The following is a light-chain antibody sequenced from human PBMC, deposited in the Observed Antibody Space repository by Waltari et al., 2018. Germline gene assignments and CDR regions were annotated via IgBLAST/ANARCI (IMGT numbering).Light chain of an antibody. J-gene: IGKJ4*01. CDR2: GTS. V-gene: IGKV3-20*01. CDR3: QEYDGEVVT. CDR1: QSVTSIS. Sequence: EIVLTQSPRTLSLFPGDTATLSCRASQSVTSISLTWYQQKLGQAPGLLIYGTSSRATGIPDRFSGSGSGTDFTLTISRLEPEDFAVYYCQEYDGEVVTFGGGTKVEI.